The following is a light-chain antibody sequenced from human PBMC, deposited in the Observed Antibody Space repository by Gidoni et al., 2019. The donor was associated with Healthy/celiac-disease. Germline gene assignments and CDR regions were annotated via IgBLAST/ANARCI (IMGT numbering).Light chain of an antibody. V-gene: IGKV3-11*01. CDR2: DAS. J-gene: IGKJ4*01. CDR1: QSVSSY. CDR3: QQRSNWPPT. Sequence: EMVLTKSPATLSLSPGERATLSCRASQSVSSYLAWYQRKPGQAPRLLIYDASTRATGIPARFSGSGSGTDFTLTISSLEPEDFAVYYCQQRSNWPPTFGGGTKVEIK.